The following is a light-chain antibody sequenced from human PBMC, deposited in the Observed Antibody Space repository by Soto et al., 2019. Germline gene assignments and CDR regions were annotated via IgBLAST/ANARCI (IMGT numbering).Light chain of an antibody. CDR1: QSVLYSSNNNNY. CDR3: QQYYTTPIT. Sequence: IVMTQSPDSLAVSLGERATINCKSSQSVLYSSNNNNYLAWYQQKPGQPPKLLIYWASTRESGVPDRFSGSGSGTDFALTISGLQAEDVAVYYCQQYYTTPITFGQGTRLEIK. CDR2: WAS. J-gene: IGKJ5*01. V-gene: IGKV4-1*01.